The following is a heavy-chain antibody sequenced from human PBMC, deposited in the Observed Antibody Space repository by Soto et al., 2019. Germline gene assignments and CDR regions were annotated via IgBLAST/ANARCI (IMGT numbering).Heavy chain of an antibody. CDR2: VYHLGTT. CDR1: GGSISSYY. CDR3: ARTGKFYYYDMSGLPFDP. V-gene: IGHV4-59*12. J-gene: IGHJ5*02. Sequence: SETLSLTCTVSGGSISSYYWSWIRQPPGKGLEWIGYVYHLGTTTYSPSLKRRVSISLDTSKNQFSLKLTSVTAADTAVYYCARTGKFYYYDMSGLPFDPWGPGVLVTVSS. D-gene: IGHD3-22*01.